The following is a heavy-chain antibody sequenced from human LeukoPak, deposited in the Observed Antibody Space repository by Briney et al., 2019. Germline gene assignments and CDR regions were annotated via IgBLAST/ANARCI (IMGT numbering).Heavy chain of an antibody. J-gene: IGHJ4*02. V-gene: IGHV1-69*04. D-gene: IGHD1-14*01. CDR1: GGTFSTYA. CDR3: ARVAVSRTGSYFGY. CDR2: IIPILGIA. Sequence: SVKVSCKPSGGTFSTYASSWVRQAPGQGLEWMGRIIPILGIANYAQKFQGRVTITADKSTSTAYMELSSLRSEDTAVYYCARVAVSRTGSYFGYWGQGTLVTVSS.